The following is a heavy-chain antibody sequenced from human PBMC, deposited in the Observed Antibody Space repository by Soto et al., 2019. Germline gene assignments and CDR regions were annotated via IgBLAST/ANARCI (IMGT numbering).Heavy chain of an antibody. J-gene: IGHJ6*02. V-gene: IGHV1-2*02. CDR3: ARNLLMDV. Sequence: RASVKVSCKASGGTFSKYAFSWVRQAPGQGLEWLGWINPKNGIASYAQKFQGRVSMTSDTSSSTAYVELSRLRSDDTAIYYCARNLLMDVWGQGTTVTVSS. CDR1: GGTFSKYA. CDR2: INPKNGIA.